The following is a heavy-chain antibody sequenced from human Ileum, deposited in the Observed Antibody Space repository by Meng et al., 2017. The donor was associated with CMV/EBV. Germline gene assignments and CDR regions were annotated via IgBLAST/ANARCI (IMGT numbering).Heavy chain of an antibody. V-gene: IGHV3-15*01. J-gene: IGHJ4*02. CDR2: IKSKTDGGTT. Sequence: GESLKISCAPSGFIFTDYRMNWVRQTPGKGLEWVGRIKSKTDGGTTDYAAPVKGRFTISRDDSKNTLYLQMNSLKTEDTAVYYCTTVLFYHSSGYYYVDYWGQGTLVTVSS. D-gene: IGHD3-22*01. CDR1: GFIFTDYR. CDR3: TTVLFYHSSGYYYVDY.